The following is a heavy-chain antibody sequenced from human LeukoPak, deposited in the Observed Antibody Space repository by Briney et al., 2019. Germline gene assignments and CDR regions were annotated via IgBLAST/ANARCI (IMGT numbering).Heavy chain of an antibody. D-gene: IGHD1-26*01. Sequence: PSETLSLTCAVYSGSFSGYFWSWIRQPPGKGLEWIGEINHSGSTTYNPSLKSRVTISVDTSKNQFSLRLTSVTAADTAVYYCASGLGVGATHFDYWGQGTLVTVSS. CDR2: INHSGST. J-gene: IGHJ4*02. CDR1: SGSFSGYF. V-gene: IGHV4-34*01. CDR3: ASGLGVGATHFDY.